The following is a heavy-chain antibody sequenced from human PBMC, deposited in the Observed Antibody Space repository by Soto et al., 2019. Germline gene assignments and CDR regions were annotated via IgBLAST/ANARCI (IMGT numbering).Heavy chain of an antibody. Sequence: QVQLVQSGAEVKKPGSSVKVSCKASGGTFSSYAISWVRQAPGQGLEGMGGIIPIFGTANYAQKFQGRVTITADESTSTAYMELSSLRSEDTAVYYCARKRTHYDSSGYYYHDAFDIWGQGTMVTVSS. V-gene: IGHV1-69*01. D-gene: IGHD3-22*01. CDR3: ARKRTHYDSSGYYYHDAFDI. CDR2: IIPIFGTA. CDR1: GGTFSSYA. J-gene: IGHJ3*02.